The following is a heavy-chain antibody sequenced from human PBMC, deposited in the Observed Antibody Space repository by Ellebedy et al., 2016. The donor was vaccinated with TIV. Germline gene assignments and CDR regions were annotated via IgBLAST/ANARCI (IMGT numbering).Heavy chain of an antibody. D-gene: IGHD4-17*01. Sequence: GGSLRLSXAASGFTFSSYAMSWVRQAPGKGLEWVSAISGSGGSTYYADSVKGRFTISRDNPKNTVYLQMNNLRAEDTGVYYCAKDRDDDGDFVFDSWGQGTLVIVS. CDR3: AKDRDDDGDFVFDS. J-gene: IGHJ4*02. CDR2: ISGSGGST. CDR1: GFTFSSYA. V-gene: IGHV3-23*01.